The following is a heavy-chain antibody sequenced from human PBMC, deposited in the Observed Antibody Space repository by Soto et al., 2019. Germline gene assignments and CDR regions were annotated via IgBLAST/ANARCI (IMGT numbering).Heavy chain of an antibody. CDR3: ASILWWPGAFDI. Sequence: ASVKVSCKASGYAFTSYAMHWVRQAPGQRLEWMGWINAGNGNTKYSQKFQGRVTITRDTSASTAYMELSSLRSEDTAVYYCASILWWPGAFDIWGQGTMVTVSS. CDR2: INAGNGNT. CDR1: GYAFTSYA. V-gene: IGHV1-3*01. D-gene: IGHD2-21*01. J-gene: IGHJ3*02.